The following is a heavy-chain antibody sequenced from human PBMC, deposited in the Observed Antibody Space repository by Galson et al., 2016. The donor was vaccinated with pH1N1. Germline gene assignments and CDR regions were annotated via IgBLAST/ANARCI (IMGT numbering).Heavy chain of an antibody. CDR1: GGSISNDYYY. J-gene: IGHJ3*02. CDR2: IYYSGTT. CDR3: ARVGATMTATGAFDM. D-gene: IGHD5-24*01. V-gene: IGHV4-30-4*08. Sequence: TLSLTCPVSGGSISNDYYYWSWIRQPPGKGVEWIGYIYYSGTTYYNPSLKSRVTISIDTSKNQFSLKVTSVTAADTAVYYCARVGATMTATGAFDMWGQGTMVTVYS.